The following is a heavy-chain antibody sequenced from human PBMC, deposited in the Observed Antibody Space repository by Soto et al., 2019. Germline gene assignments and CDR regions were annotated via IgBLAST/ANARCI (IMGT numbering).Heavy chain of an antibody. CDR2: TSNSGST. CDR1: GGSITSSGYY. J-gene: IGHJ4*02. CDR3: ARGGGSTKVDY. D-gene: IGHD2-2*01. Sequence: QVQLQESGPGLVKPSQTLSLTCTVSGGSITSSGYYWSWIRQHPGEGLEWIGFTSNSGSTSYNPFLKSRVTTSVDTSSNPFSLNLKSVPAADTAVYYCARGGGSTKVDYWGQGTLVTVSP. V-gene: IGHV4-31*03.